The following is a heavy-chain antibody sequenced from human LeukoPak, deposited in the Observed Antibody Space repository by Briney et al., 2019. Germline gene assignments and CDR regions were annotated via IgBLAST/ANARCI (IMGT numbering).Heavy chain of an antibody. Sequence: PGGSLRLSCAASGFTFSNFWMKWVRQAPGKGLEWVANVNQDGSETHYVDSVKGRFTISRDNAKNSLFLQLNSLRAEDTAVYYCAREATTSRPGDYWGQGTLVTVSS. J-gene: IGHJ4*02. V-gene: IGHV3-7*01. D-gene: IGHD1-1*01. CDR3: AREATTSRPGDY. CDR1: GFTFSNFW. CDR2: VNQDGSET.